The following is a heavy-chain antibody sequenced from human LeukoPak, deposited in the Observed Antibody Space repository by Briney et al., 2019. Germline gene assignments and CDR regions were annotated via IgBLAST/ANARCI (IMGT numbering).Heavy chain of an antibody. CDR3: ARRRYYDGSGYLE. V-gene: IGHV4-39*01. CDR2: IYQSGRT. D-gene: IGHD3-22*01. Sequence: ASETLSLTCSVSGDSVSRSDSYWDWIRQPPGKGLEWIGTIYQSGRTYYSPSLKSRVTMSVDPSNNQFSLNLRSVTAADTAVYYCARRRYYDGSGYLEWGQGTLLSVSS. CDR1: GDSVSRSDSY. J-gene: IGHJ1*01.